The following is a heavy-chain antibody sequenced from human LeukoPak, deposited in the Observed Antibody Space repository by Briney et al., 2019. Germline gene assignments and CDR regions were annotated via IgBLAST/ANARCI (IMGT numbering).Heavy chain of an antibody. CDR1: GGSISSSSYY. D-gene: IGHD4-23*01. V-gene: IGHV4-39*07. CDR3: ARDNYGGDYYYYMDV. Sequence: SETLSLTCTVSGGSISSSSYYWGWIRQPPGKGLEWIGSIYYSGSTYYNPSLKSRVTISVDTSKNQFSLKLSSVPAADTAVYYCARDNYGGDYYYYMDVWGKGTTVTVSS. CDR2: IYYSGST. J-gene: IGHJ6*03.